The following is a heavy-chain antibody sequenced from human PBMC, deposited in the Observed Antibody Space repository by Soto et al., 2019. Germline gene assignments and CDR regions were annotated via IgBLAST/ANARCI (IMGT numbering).Heavy chain of an antibody. J-gene: IGHJ4*02. CDR3: ARQPGQYSYAYYIDY. CDR2: IYPGDSDT. Sequence: PGESLKISCKGSGYSFTSYWIGWVRQMPGKGLEWMGIIYPGDSDTRYSPSFQGQVTISADKSISTAYLQWSSLKASDTAMYYCARQPGQYSYAYYIDYWGQGTLVTVSS. D-gene: IGHD5-18*01. CDR1: GYSFTSYW. V-gene: IGHV5-51*01.